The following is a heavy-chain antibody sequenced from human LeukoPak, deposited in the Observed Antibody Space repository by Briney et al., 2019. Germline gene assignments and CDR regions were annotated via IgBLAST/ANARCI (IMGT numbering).Heavy chain of an antibody. J-gene: IGHJ3*02. CDR2: IIPIFGTA. D-gene: IGHD2-15*01. V-gene: IGHV1-69*05. Sequence: SVKVSCKASGGTFSSYAISWVRQAPGQGFEWMGRIIPIFGTANYAQKFQGRVTITTDESTSTAYMELSSLRSEDTAVYYCARGYCSGGSCYDPMVDAFDIWGQGTMVTVSS. CDR1: GGTFSSYA. CDR3: ARGYCSGGSCYDPMVDAFDI.